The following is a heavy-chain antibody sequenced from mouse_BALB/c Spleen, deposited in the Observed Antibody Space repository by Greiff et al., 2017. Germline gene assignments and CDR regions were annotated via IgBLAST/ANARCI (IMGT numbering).Heavy chain of an antibody. D-gene: IGHD2-1*01. V-gene: IGHV5-6*01. J-gene: IGHJ2*01. CDR2: ISSGGSYT. Sequence: EVKLMESGGDLVKPGGSLKLSCAASGFTFSSYGMSWVRQTPDKRLEWVATISSGGSYTYYPDSVRGRFTISRDNAKNTLYLQMSSLKSEDTAMYYCARKYGNDYWGQGTTLTVSS. CDR3: ARKYGNDY. CDR1: GFTFSSYG.